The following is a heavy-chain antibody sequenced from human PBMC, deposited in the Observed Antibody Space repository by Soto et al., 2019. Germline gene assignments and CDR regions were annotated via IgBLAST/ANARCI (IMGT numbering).Heavy chain of an antibody. CDR2: INHSGST. D-gene: IGHD2-8*01. J-gene: IGHJ5*02. CDR1: GGSFSGYY. V-gene: IGHV4-34*01. CDR3: ARGPWIVLMVYAIRTNNWFDP. Sequence: SETLSLTCAVYGGSFSGYYWSWIRQPPGKGLEWIGEINHSGSTNYNPSLKSRVTISVDTSKNQFSLKLSSVTAADTAVYYCARGPWIVLMVYAIRTNNWFDPWGQGTLVTVAS.